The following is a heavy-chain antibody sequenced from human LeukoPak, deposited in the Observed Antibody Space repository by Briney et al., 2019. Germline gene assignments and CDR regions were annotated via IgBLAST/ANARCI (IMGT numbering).Heavy chain of an antibody. V-gene: IGHV4-31*03. D-gene: IGHD4-17*01. Sequence: PSETLSLTCTVSGGSISSGGYYWSWIRQHPGKGLEWIGYIYYSGSTYYNPSLKSRVTISVDTSKNQFSLKLSSVTAADTAVYYCARSLYGDYGSYFDYWGQGTLVTVSS. CDR3: ARSLYGDYGSYFDY. J-gene: IGHJ4*02. CDR2: IYYSGST. CDR1: GGSISSGGYY.